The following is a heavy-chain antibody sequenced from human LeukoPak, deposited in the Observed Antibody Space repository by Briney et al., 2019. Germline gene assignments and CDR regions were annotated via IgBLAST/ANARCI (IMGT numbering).Heavy chain of an antibody. CDR3: ARDRHYDFYYIRGEYNWFDP. CDR2: IKQDGSEK. V-gene: IGHV3-7*01. CDR1: GFTFSSYW. J-gene: IGHJ5*02. D-gene: IGHD3-3*01. Sequence: GGSLRLSCAASGFTFSSYWMSWVRQAPGKGLEWVANIKQDGSEKYYVDSVKGRFTISRDNAKNSLYLQMHSLRAEDTAVYYCARDRHYDFYYIRGEYNWFDPWGQGTLVTVSS.